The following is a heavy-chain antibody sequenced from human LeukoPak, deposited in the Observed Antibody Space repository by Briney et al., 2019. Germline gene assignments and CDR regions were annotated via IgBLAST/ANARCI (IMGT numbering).Heavy chain of an antibody. J-gene: IGHJ4*02. Sequence: PGGSLRLSCAASGFTFSNYGMHWVRQAPGKGLEWVAFIRYDGSNKKYADSAKGRFTISRDNSKNTLYLQMNSLRAEDTAVYYCAKDREPIVVVLTTAIDYWGQGTPVTVSS. CDR1: GFTFSNYG. CDR2: IRYDGSNK. CDR3: AKDREPIVVVLTTAIDY. D-gene: IGHD3-22*01. V-gene: IGHV3-30*02.